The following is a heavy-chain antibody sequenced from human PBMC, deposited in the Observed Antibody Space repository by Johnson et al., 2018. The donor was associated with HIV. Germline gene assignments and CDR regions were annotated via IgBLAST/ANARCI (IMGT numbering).Heavy chain of an antibody. CDR2: IRYDGSNK. Sequence: QVQLVESGGGVVQPGRSLRLSCAASGFTFSSYGMHWVRQAPGKGLEWVAVIRYDGSNKYYLDSVKGRFTISRDNAKNSLYLQMDSLRAEDTAVYYCARDYYDLPWGYDAFDIWGRGTMVTVAS. CDR3: ARDYYDLPWGYDAFDI. V-gene: IGHV3-33*01. J-gene: IGHJ3*02. CDR1: GFTFSSYG. D-gene: IGHD3-22*01.